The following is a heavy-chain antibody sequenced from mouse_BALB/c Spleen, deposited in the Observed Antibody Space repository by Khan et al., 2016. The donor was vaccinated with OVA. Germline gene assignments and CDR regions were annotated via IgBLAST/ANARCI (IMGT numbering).Heavy chain of an antibody. Sequence: QVQLKESGAELARPGASVKLSCKASGYTFTDYNINWVKQRTGQGLEWIGEIYPGSNNTYYNEKFKGKATLTADKSSSTAYMQLSSLTSEDSAVYFCARGWGDGFPYWGQGTLVTVSA. V-gene: IGHV1-77*01. CDR2: IYPGSNNT. CDR1: GYTFTDYN. D-gene: IGHD2-3*01. CDR3: ARGWGDGFPY. J-gene: IGHJ3*01.